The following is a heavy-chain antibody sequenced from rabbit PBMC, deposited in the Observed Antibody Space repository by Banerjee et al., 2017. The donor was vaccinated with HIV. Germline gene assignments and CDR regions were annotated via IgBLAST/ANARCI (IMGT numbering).Heavy chain of an antibody. D-gene: IGHD1-1*01. CDR3: ARWNYNEDYFNL. CDR2: IDAGSSGST. V-gene: IGHV1S45*01. J-gene: IGHJ4*01. Sequence: QEQLVESGGGLVQPEGSLTLTCTASGFSFSSSYWIYWVRQAPGKGLEWIGCIDAGSSGSTWSASWAKGRFTISKTSSTTVTLQMTSLTAADTATYFCARWNYNEDYFNLWGQGTLVTVS. CDR1: GFSFSSSYW.